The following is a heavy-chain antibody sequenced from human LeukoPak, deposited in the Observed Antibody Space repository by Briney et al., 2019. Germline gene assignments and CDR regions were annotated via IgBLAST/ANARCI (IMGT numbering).Heavy chain of an antibody. J-gene: IGHJ4*02. D-gene: IGHD1-26*01. CDR3: ARDPVGGSTIFDY. V-gene: IGHV6-1*01. Sequence: SQTLSLTCAISGYSVSGNSAAWNWIRQSPSRGLEWLGRTYYRSKWYYDYAVAVKSRISINPDTSKNQFSLQLSSVTPEDTAVYYCARDPVGGSTIFDYWGQGTLVTVSS. CDR2: TYYRSKWYY. CDR1: GYSVSGNSAA.